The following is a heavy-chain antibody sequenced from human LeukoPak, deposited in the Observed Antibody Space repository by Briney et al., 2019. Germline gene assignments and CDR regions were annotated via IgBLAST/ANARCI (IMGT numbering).Heavy chain of an antibody. V-gene: IGHV4-38-2*02. CDR1: GYSISSGYY. D-gene: IGHD6-19*01. CDR2: IYHSGST. J-gene: IGHJ3*02. CDR3: ARQGALYSSGSDAFDI. Sequence: SETLSLTCTVSGYSISSGYYWGWIRQPPGKGLEWIGSIYHSGSTYYNPSLKSRVTISVDTSKNQFSLKLSSVTAADTAVYYCARQGALYSSGSDAFDIWGRGTMVTVSS.